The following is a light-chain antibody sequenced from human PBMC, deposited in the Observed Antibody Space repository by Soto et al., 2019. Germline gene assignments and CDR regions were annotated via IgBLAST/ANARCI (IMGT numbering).Light chain of an antibody. Sequence: DIQMPQSPYSLSASVGDRVTIPCRARQSISSYLNWYQQKPGKAPKLLLYAASSVQSGVPSKFSGSGSGTDFTLTISSLQPEDFATYYCQQSYSTPSTFGQGTRLESK. CDR1: QSISSY. CDR3: QQSYSTPST. J-gene: IGKJ5*01. V-gene: IGKV1-39*01. CDR2: AAS.